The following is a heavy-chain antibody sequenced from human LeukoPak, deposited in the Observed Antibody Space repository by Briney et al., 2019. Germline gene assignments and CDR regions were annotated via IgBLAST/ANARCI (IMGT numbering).Heavy chain of an antibody. CDR1: GFTFSSYA. CDR3: ARDHLPAYYDILTGTSNWFDP. J-gene: IGHJ5*02. D-gene: IGHD3-9*01. Sequence: GGSLRLSCAASGFTFSSYAMSWVRQAPGKGLEWVSSISSSSSYIYYADSVKGRFTISRDNAKNSLYLQMNSLRAEDTAVYYCARDHLPAYYDILTGTSNWFDPWGQGTLVTVSS. V-gene: IGHV3-21*01. CDR2: ISSSSSYI.